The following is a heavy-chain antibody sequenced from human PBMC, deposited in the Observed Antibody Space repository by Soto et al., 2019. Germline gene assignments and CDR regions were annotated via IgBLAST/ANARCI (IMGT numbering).Heavy chain of an antibody. D-gene: IGHD5-18*01. CDR2: ISYDGSNK. CDR3: ANDGIQLWSSGY. CDR1: GFAFSSYG. J-gene: IGHJ4*02. V-gene: IGHV3-30*18. Sequence: QVQLVESGGGVVQPGRSLRLSCAASGFAFSSYGRHWVRQAPGKGLEWVAVISYDGSNKYYADSVKGRFTISRDNSKNTLYLQMNSLRAEDTAVYYCANDGIQLWSSGYWGQVTLVTVSS.